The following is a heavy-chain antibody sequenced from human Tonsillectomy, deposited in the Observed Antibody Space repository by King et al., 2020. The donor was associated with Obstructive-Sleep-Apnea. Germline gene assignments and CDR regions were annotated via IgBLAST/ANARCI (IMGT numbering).Heavy chain of an antibody. Sequence: VQLVESGGGLVQPGGSLRLSCAASGFTFSSYAMSWVRQAPGTGLEWVSSISGSGGSTYYADSVKGRFTISRDNSKNTLYLQMNSLRAEDTAVYYCAKNTDGYSSSWGWFDPWGQGTLVTVSS. CDR2: ISGSGGST. CDR3: AKNTDGYSSSWGWFDP. D-gene: IGHD6-13*01. V-gene: IGHV3-23*04. J-gene: IGHJ5*02. CDR1: GFTFSSYA.